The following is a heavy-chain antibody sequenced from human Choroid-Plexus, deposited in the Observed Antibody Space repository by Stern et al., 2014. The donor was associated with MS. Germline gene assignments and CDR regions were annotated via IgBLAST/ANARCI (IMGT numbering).Heavy chain of an antibody. CDR2: VSYDGSNK. CDR3: AKDRQYLTYFFDH. D-gene: IGHD2/OR15-2a*01. V-gene: IGHV3-30*18. Sequence: VQLVASGGGVVQPGRPLRLSCVAYGFTFGSCAMHWVRQATGKGLEWVAGVSYDGSNKYYADSVKGRFTISRDNSQNTLYMQMSSLRPEDTAVYYCAKDRQYLTYFFDHWGQGSLVTVSS. CDR1: GFTFGSCA. J-gene: IGHJ5*02.